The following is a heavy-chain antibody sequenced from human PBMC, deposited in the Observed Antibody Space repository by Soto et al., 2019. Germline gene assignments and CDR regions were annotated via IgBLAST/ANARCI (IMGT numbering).Heavy chain of an antibody. CDR1: GFTFSSYD. D-gene: IGHD3-3*01. CDR2: IGTAGDT. V-gene: IGHV3-13*01. J-gene: IGHJ5*02. Sequence: GGSLRLSCAGSGFTFSSYDMHWVRQSTGKGLEWVAAIGTAGDTYYLDSVKGRFTISRENAKNSLYLQMNNLRGGDTAVYYCVRDGGPWGQGTLVTVSS. CDR3: VRDGGP.